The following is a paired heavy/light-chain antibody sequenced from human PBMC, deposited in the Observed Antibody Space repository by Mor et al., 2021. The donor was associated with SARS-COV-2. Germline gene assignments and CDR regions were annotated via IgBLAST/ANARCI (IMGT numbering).Heavy chain of an antibody. Sequence: QVQLQESGPGLVKPSETLSLTCTVSGDSISSYYWNWIRQPPGKGLEWIGYLSYSGSSNYNPSLKSRVSISGDTSKNKLSLKLSSVTAADTAVYYCARQRYRYSGNDGFFDSWGQGTLVTVSS. J-gene: IGHJ4*02. V-gene: IGHV4-59*01. CDR3: ARQRYRYSGNDGFFDS. CDR1: GDSISSYY. D-gene: IGHD5-12*01. CDR2: LSYSGSS.
Light chain of an antibody. CDR2: YDS. Sequence: SYVVTQPPSVSVAPGKTARITCEGNNIGKKSVHWYQQKPGQAPMLVIYYDSDRPSGISERFSGSNSGNTATLTINRVEAGDEADYYCQVWDGGSDRPVFGGGSQLTVL. J-gene: IGLJ7*01. CDR3: QVWDGGSDRPV. CDR1: NIGKKS. V-gene: IGLV3-21*04.